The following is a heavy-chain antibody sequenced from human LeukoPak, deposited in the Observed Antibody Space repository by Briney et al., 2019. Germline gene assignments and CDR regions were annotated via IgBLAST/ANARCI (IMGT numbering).Heavy chain of an antibody. V-gene: IGHV3-23*01. Sequence: PGGSLRLSCAASGFTFSSYAMSWVRQAPGKGLEWVSAISGSGGSTYYADSVKGRFTISRDNSKNTLYLQMNSLRAEDTAVYYCARDFSWPSAFSRYWGQGTLVTVSS. CDR3: ARDFSWPSAFSRY. CDR1: GFTFSSYA. CDR2: ISGSGGST. J-gene: IGHJ4*02.